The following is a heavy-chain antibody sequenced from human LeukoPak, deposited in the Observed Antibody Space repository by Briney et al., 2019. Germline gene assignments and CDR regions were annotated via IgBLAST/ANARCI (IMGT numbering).Heavy chain of an antibody. V-gene: IGHV3-21*01. D-gene: IGHD3-22*01. CDR1: GFTFSSYS. J-gene: IGHJ3*02. CDR3: VRVPHDSSGYYPFDI. Sequence: GGSLRLSCAASGFTFSSYSMNWVRQAPGKGLEWVSSISSSSSYIYYADSVKGRFTISRDNAKNSLYLQMNSLRAEDTAVYYCVRVPHDSSGYYPFDIWGQGTMVTVSS. CDR2: ISSSSSYI.